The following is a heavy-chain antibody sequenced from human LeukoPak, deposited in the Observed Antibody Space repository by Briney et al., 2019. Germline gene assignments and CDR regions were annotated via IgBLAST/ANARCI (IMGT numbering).Heavy chain of an antibody. CDR3: ARRYYSGSSGYNWFDP. CDR2: IHTSGST. Sequence: SETLSLTCTVSGDSISSYYWSWIRQPAGKGLEWIGRIHTSGSTNYNPSLKSRVTMSVDTSKNQFSLKLSSVTAADTAVYYCARRYYSGSSGYNWFDPWGQGTLVTVSS. CDR1: GDSISSYY. V-gene: IGHV4-4*07. D-gene: IGHD1-26*01. J-gene: IGHJ5*02.